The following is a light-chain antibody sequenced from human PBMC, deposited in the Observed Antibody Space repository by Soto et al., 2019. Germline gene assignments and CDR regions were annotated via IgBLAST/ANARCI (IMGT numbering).Light chain of an antibody. Sequence: DVVMSQSPSTLSVSPGDGATLTCRASQAISGSLAWYQHKPGQTPRLLIYDSSSRETGVPSRFSGSRYGTEFTLTISSXQSDDFATYYCQPYNSYPRTFGQGTKVDIK. J-gene: IGKJ1*01. CDR1: QAISGS. CDR3: QPYNSYPRT. CDR2: DSS. V-gene: IGKV1-5*01.